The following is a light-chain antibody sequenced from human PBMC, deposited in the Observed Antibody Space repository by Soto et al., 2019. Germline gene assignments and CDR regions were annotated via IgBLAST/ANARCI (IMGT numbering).Light chain of an antibody. J-gene: IGLJ1*01. Sequence: QSALTQPASVSGSPGQSITISCTGTSSDVGYYNYVSWYQQHPGKAPKLMIYDVSNRPSGISDRFSGSKSANTASLTISGLQPEDEADYYCSSYTGSNTLGVFGTGTKLTVL. V-gene: IGLV2-14*03. CDR3: SSYTGSNTLGV. CDR2: DVS. CDR1: SSDVGYYNY.